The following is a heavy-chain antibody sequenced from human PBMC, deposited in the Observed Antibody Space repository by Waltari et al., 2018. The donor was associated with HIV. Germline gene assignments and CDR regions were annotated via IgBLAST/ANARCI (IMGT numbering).Heavy chain of an antibody. CDR1: GYSITSHA. Sequence: QVQLVQSGSELKKPGASVRVSCKASGYSITSHAVNWVRQAPGQGLEWMGWFNTDTGNPTYAPGFTGRFVFSVDSTVRTAYLQISSLMVDDTAVYYCARTLVSSGLVRFDPWGQGTLVTVSS. D-gene: IGHD6-6*01. CDR3: ARTLVSSGLVRFDP. V-gene: IGHV7-4-1*02. CDR2: FNTDTGNP. J-gene: IGHJ5*02.